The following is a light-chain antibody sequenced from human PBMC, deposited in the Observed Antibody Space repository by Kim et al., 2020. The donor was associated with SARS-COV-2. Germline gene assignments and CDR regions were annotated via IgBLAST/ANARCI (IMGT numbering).Light chain of an antibody. CDR3: AAWDDSLSGLV. Sequence: GQRGTISWSGSSSNIGSNYVYWYQQLPGTAPKLLIYANNQRPSGVPDRFSGSKSGTSVSLAISGLRSEDEADYYCAAWDDSLSGLVLGGGTQLTVL. J-gene: IGLJ3*02. CDR2: ANN. CDR1: SSNIGSNY. V-gene: IGLV1-47*01.